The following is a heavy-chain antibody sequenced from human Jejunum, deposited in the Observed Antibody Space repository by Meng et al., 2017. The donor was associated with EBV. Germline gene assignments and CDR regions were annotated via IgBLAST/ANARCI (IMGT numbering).Heavy chain of an antibody. CDR3: AMGPDYAKSGY. CDR2: ICFSDYT. Sequence: QLQLQEPGPGLVKPSETLSLTCTVSGGSISSSIYCWGWIRQPPGKGLEWIGRICFSDYTYHNPSLKSRVAISADTSKNQFSLSLTSVTAADTAVYYCAMGPDYAKSGYWGQGTLVTVSS. D-gene: IGHD4-17*01. V-gene: IGHV4-39*01. CDR1: GGSISSSIYC. J-gene: IGHJ4*02.